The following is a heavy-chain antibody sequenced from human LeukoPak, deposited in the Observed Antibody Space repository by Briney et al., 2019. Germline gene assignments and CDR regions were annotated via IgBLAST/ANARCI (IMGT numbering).Heavy chain of an antibody. CDR2: VSGSGEIT. Sequence: AGVSPRLSCAASSSTYAMSWVRQAPGKGLEWVSTVSGSGEITYYADSVKGRFTISRDNSNNTLYLQMNSLRAEDTAVYYCAKDPRMVRGVLDHWGQGTLVIVSS. J-gene: IGHJ4*02. CDR1: SSTYA. V-gene: IGHV3-23*01. D-gene: IGHD3-10*01. CDR3: AKDPRMVRGVLDH.